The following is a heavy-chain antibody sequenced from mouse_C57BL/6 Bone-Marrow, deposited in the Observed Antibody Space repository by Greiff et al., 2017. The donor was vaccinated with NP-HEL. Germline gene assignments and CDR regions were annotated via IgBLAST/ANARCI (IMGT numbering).Heavy chain of an antibody. CDR1: GYTFTSYW. CDR2: LDPSDSYT. J-gene: IGHJ3*01. V-gene: IGHV1-69*01. D-gene: IGHD2-3*01. CDR3: ARDGYYVGFAY. Sequence: VQLQQPGAELVMPGASVKLSCKASGYTFTSYWMHWVKQRPGQGLEWIGELDPSDSYTNYNQKFKGKSKLTVDKSSSTAYMQLSSLTSEDSAVYYCARDGYYVGFAYWGQGTLVTVSA.